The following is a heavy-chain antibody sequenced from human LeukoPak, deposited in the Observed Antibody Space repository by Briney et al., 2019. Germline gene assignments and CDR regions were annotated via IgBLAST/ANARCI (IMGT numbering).Heavy chain of an antibody. CDR3: VFDSSGYLSRSLPPYFDS. CDR2: IIPIFGTA. V-gene: IGHV1-69*05. Sequence: GASVKVSCKASGGTFSMYAISWVRQAPGQGLEWMGGIIPIFGTAKYAQKFQGRVTLTTDESTSTAYMELSNLRSEDTAVYYCVFDSSGYLSRSLPPYFDSWGQGTLVTVSS. CDR1: GGTFSMYA. D-gene: IGHD3-22*01. J-gene: IGHJ4*02.